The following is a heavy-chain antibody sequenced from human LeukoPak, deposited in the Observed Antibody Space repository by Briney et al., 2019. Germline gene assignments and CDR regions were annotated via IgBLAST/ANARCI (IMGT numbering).Heavy chain of an antibody. CDR3: GRQGYTASHYFLDY. J-gene: IGHJ4*02. CDR1: SGSISSYY. V-gene: IGHV4-4*07. Sequence: SETLSLTCTVSSGSISSYYWGWVRQPPGKGLEWIGRIYTAGATHYNPSLKSRVTMSIDTSTNQFSLNLRSVTAADTAVYYCGRQGYTASHYFLDYWSQGTLVAVS. D-gene: IGHD2-2*02. CDR2: IYTAGAT.